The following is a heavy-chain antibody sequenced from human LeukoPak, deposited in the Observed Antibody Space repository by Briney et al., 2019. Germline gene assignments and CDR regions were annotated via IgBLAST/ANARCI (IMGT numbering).Heavy chain of an antibody. D-gene: IGHD3-22*01. CDR1: GFTFSSYA. CDR3: AKDRSYYDSSGYTQNDY. V-gene: IGHV3-23*01. J-gene: IGHJ4*02. Sequence: GGSLRLSCAASGFTFSSYAMSWVRQAPGKGLDLVSAISGSGGSTYYADSVKGRFTISRDNSKNTLYLQMNSLRAEDTAVYYCAKDRSYYDSSGYTQNDYWGQGTLVTVSS. CDR2: ISGSGGST.